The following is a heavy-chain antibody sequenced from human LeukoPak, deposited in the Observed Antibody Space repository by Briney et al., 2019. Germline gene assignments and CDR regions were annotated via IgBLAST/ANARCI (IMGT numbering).Heavy chain of an antibody. CDR3: ARPYYDILAGPTYFDY. CDR2: IDPNSGDT. D-gene: IGHD3-9*01. J-gene: IGHJ4*02. V-gene: IGHV1-2*02. Sequence: ASVKVSCKTSGYTFTGHYMHWVRQAPGQGLEWMGWIDPNSGDTNYAQKFQGRVTMSRDTSISTAYMELSRLRSDDTAVYYCARPYYDILAGPTYFDYWGQGTLVTVSS. CDR1: GYTFTGHY.